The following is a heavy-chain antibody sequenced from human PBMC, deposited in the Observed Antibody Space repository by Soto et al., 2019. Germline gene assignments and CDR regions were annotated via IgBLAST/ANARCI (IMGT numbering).Heavy chain of an antibody. J-gene: IGHJ6*02. CDR2: ISSSSSTI. Sequence: GGSLRLSCAASGFTFSSYSMNWVRQAPGKGLEWVSYISSSSSTIYYADSVKGRFTISRDNAKNSLYLQMNSLRDEDTAVYYCARDRVGATNLDYYYYGMDVWGQGTTVTVSS. D-gene: IGHD1-26*01. CDR1: GFTFSSYS. CDR3: ARDRVGATNLDYYYYGMDV. V-gene: IGHV3-48*02.